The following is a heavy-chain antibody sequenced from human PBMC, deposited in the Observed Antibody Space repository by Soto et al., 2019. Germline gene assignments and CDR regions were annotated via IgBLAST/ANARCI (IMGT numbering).Heavy chain of an antibody. CDR2: INAGNGNT. V-gene: IGHV1-3*01. Sequence: ASVKVSCKASGYTFTSYAMHWVSQAPGQRLEWMGWINAGNGNTKYSQKFQGRVTITRDTSASTAYMELSSLRSEDTAVYYCAREDLWFGELSGYYYYMDVWGKGTTVTVSS. CDR3: AREDLWFGELSGYYYYMDV. D-gene: IGHD3-10*01. J-gene: IGHJ6*03. CDR1: GYTFTSYA.